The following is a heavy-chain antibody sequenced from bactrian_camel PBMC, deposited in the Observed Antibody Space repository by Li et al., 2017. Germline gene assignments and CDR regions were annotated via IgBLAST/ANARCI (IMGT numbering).Heavy chain of an antibody. V-gene: IGHV3S40*01. CDR3: AARGPYCYTKLYVRDFTY. CDR2: ITRDIDTT. D-gene: IGHD2*01. Sequence: QLVESGGGSVQAGGSLRLSCAASGDTAYSSYYMGWFRQAPGKEREGVAAITRDIDTTYADSVKGRFTISQDNAKNTVYLQMNSLKPEDTAMYYCAARGPYCYTKLYVRDFTYWGQGTQVTVS. J-gene: IGHJ6*01. CDR1: GDTAYSSYY.